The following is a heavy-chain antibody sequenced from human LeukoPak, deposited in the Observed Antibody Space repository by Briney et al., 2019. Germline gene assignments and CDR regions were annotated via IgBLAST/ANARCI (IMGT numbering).Heavy chain of an antibody. Sequence: PGGSLRLSCAASGFTFSSYWMHWVRQAPGKGLVWVSAISGSGGSTYYADSVKGRFTISRDNSKNTLYLQMNSLRAEDTAVYYCAKGWSIAVAACLDYWGQGTLVTVSS. CDR2: ISGSGGST. D-gene: IGHD6-19*01. CDR3: AKGWSIAVAACLDY. CDR1: GFTFSSYW. V-gene: IGHV3-23*01. J-gene: IGHJ4*02.